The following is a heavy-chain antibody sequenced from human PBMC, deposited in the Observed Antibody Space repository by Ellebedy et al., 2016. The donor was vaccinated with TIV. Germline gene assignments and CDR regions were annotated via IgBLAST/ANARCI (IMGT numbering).Heavy chain of an antibody. J-gene: IGHJ5*02. CDR3: ARDRYDYVWGSYRPRFWFDP. V-gene: IGHV3-53*05. CDR2: IYSGGST. CDR1: GFIVSNKY. Sequence: GESLKISXVASGFIVSNKYMSWVRQAPGKGLEWVSIIYSGGSTYYADSVKGRFTISRDNSKNTLYLQMNSLRAEDTAVYYCARDRYDYVWGSYRPRFWFDPWGQGTLVTVSS. D-gene: IGHD3-16*02.